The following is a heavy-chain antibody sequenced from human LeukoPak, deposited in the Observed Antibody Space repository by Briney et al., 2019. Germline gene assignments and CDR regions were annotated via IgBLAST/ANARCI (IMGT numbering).Heavy chain of an antibody. CDR3: ARDWDCSSTSCPGDY. J-gene: IGHJ4*02. D-gene: IGHD2-2*01. CDR2: ISSSSSTI. V-gene: IGHV3-48*01. CDR1: GFTFSSYS. Sequence: EGSLRLSCAASGFTFSSYSMNWVRQAPGKGLEWVSYISSSSSTIYYADSVKGRFTISRDNAKNSLYLQMNSLRAEDTAVYYCARDWDCSSTSCPGDYWGQGTLVTVSS.